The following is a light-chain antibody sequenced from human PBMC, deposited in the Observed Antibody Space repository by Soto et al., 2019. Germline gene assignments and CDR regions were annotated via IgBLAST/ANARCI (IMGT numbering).Light chain of an antibody. CDR3: QQSYNTPYT. CDR2: AAS. V-gene: IGKV1-39*01. J-gene: IGKJ2*01. Sequence: DIQMTQSPSSLSASVGDRVTITCRASQSISSYLNWYQQKPGKAPKVLIYAASSLHSGVPPRFSGSGSGTDFTLIISSLQPEDFASYYCQQSYNTPYTFGQGTKLEIK. CDR1: QSISSY.